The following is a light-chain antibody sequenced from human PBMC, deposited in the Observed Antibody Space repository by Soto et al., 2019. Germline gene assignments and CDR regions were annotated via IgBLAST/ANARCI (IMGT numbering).Light chain of an antibody. V-gene: IGKV3-15*01. CDR3: QQYNNWPFT. CDR2: DAS. CDR1: QSVSSN. J-gene: IGKJ3*01. Sequence: EVVMTQSPATLSVSPGERATLSFRASQSVSSNLAWYQQKPGQAPSLLIYDASTRATGIPSRFSGSGSGTEFTLTISSLQPEDFAVYYCQQYNNWPFTFGPGTKVDIK.